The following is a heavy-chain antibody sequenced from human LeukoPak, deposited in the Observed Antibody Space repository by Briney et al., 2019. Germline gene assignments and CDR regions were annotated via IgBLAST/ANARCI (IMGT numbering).Heavy chain of an antibody. CDR1: GYTFTSYG. V-gene: IGHV1-18*01. CDR3: ARDRGYAPDTFDI. D-gene: IGHD6-25*01. CDR2: ISAYNGDT. Sequence: ASVKVSCKASGYTFTSYGISWVRQAPGQGLEWMGWISAYNGDTNYAQKFQGRVTMTIDTSTSTAYMELRGLRSDDTAVFYCARDRGYAPDTFDIWGQGTMVTVSS. J-gene: IGHJ3*02.